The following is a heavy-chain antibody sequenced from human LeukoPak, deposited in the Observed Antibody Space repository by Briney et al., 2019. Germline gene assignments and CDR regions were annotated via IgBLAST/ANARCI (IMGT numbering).Heavy chain of an antibody. D-gene: IGHD6-13*01. V-gene: IGHV4-59*01. CDR3: ARAAGIAAAGTHIDF. Sequence: SETLSLTCTVSGGSLSSYYWSWIRRPPGEGLEWIGYIYYSGSAKYNPSLKSRVTISADTYKNQFSLKLSSVPAGDTAVYYCARAAGIAAAGTHIDFWGQGTLVTVSS. CDR2: IYYSGSA. J-gene: IGHJ4*02. CDR1: GGSLSSYY.